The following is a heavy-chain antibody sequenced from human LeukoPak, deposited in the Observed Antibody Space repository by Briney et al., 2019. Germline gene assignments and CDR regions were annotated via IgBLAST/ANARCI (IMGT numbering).Heavy chain of an antibody. V-gene: IGHV4-59*01. CDR2: ILYSGTT. J-gene: IGHJ4*02. CDR1: GGSISPYY. Sequence: SETLSLTCTVSGGSISPYYWSWIRQTPGNGLEWIGYILYSGTTTNYNPSLKSRVTISVDTSKNQFSLKLSSVTAADTAVYYCARAGDWNDLVYWGQGTLVTVSS. D-gene: IGHD1-1*01. CDR3: ARAGDWNDLVY.